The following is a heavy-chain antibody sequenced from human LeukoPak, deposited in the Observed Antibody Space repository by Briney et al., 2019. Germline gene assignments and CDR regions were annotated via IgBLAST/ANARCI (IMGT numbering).Heavy chain of an antibody. D-gene: IGHD5-24*01. V-gene: IGHV3-11*04. J-gene: IGHJ4*02. Sequence: PSETLSLTCAVSGYSISSGYYWGWIRQPPGKGLEWVSYISSSGSTIYYADSVKGRFTISRDNAKNSLYLQMNSLRAEDTAVYYCAVATIKDYFDYWGQGTLVTVSS. CDR3: AVATIKDYFDY. CDR1: GYSISSGYY. CDR2: ISSSGSTI.